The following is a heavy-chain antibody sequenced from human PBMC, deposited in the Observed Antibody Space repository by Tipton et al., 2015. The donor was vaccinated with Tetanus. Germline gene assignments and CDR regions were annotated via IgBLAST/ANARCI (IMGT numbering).Heavy chain of an antibody. CDR3: AREADCSGGSCFSGDFDN. CDR2: SWYDGPDK. CDR1: GFIFSSYG. D-gene: IGHD2-15*01. J-gene: IGHJ4*02. V-gene: IGHV3-33*01. Sequence: CAASGFIFSSYGIHWVRQAPGKGLEWLAVSWYDGPDKYYADSVKGRFTISRDNSKNTLYLQMNSLRAEDTAVYYCAREADCSGGSCFSGDFDNWGQGTQVTVSS.